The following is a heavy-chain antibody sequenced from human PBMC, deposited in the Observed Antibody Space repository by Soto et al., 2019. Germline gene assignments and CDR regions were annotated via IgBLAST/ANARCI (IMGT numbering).Heavy chain of an antibody. CDR2: IIPIFGTA. CDR1: GVTFSSYA. J-gene: IGHJ6*01. CDR3: ARMWDYYDRSGYHPNGMEV. V-gene: IGHV1-69*06. Sequence: GASVNVSCKASGVTFSSYAISWVLQAPGQGLEWMGGIIPIFGTANYAQKFQGRVTITADKSTSTAYMELSSLRSEDTAVYYCARMWDYYDRSGYHPNGMEVWGQGTTVILSS. D-gene: IGHD3-22*01.